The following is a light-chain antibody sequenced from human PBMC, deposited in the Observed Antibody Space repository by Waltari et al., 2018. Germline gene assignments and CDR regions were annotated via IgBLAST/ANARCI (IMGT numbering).Light chain of an antibody. J-gene: IGLJ2*01. Sequence: QSALTQPASVSASPGQSITISCTGTSGDIGGSDFVSWYQHHPGRAPKVLIFDVNHRPSGISDRFSGSKSGNTASRTISGLQAEDDADYYCSSPSPNNVVVFGGGTKVTVL. CDR1: SGDIGGSDF. CDR3: SSPSPNNVVV. CDR2: DVN. V-gene: IGLV2-14*01.